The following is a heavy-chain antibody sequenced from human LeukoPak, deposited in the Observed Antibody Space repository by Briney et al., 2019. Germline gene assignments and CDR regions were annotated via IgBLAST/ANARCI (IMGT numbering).Heavy chain of an antibody. CDR2: IYSGGST. Sequence: PGGSLRLACAAPGFTVSSNYMSWVRQAPGKGLEWVSVIYSGGSTYYADSVKGRFTISRDNSKNTLYLQMNSLRAEDTAVYYCARVEWGYYYYMDVWGKGTTVTVSS. CDR1: GFTVSSNY. V-gene: IGHV3-53*01. J-gene: IGHJ6*03. CDR3: ARVEWGYYYYMDV. D-gene: IGHD3-3*01.